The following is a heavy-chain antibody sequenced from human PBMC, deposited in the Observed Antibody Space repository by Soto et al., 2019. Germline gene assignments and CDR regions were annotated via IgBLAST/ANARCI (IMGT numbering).Heavy chain of an antibody. CDR2: ISISGSTI. V-gene: IGHV3-11*01. Sequence: PGGSLGLSCAASGFTFSDYYMSWIRQAPGKGLEWVSYISISGSTIYYADSVKGRFTISRDNAKNSLYLQMNSLRAEDTAVYYCARDYDFWSGYYTLDPWGQGTLVTVSS. CDR1: GFTFSDYY. CDR3: ARDYDFWSGYYTLDP. D-gene: IGHD3-3*01. J-gene: IGHJ5*02.